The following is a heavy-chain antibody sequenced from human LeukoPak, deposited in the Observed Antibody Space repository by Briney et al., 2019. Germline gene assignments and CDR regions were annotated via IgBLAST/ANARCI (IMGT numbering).Heavy chain of an antibody. V-gene: IGHV1-2*02. CDR2: INPDSGGT. CDR3: ARAPGSGYAFDS. Sequence: ASVKVSCKASAYTFTGYYIHWVRQAPGQGLEWMGWINPDSGGTKSAQKFQGRVTMTRDKSINTAYMELSRLASDDTAVYYCARAPGSGYAFDSWGQGTQVTVSS. CDR1: AYTFTGYY. D-gene: IGHD5-12*01. J-gene: IGHJ4*02.